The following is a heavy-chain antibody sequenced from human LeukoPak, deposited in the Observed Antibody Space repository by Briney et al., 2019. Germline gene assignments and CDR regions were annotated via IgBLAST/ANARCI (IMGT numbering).Heavy chain of an antibody. D-gene: IGHD2/OR15-2a*01. CDR3: AKGESKDYLNYFDYLNYFDH. Sequence: GGSLRLSCAASGFTFSSYEMNWVRQAPGKGLEWVSYISASGTTIYYADSVKGRFTISRDNAEKSLYLQMNSLRAEDTAIYYCAKGESKDYLNYFDYLNYFDHWGQGALVTVSS. CDR2: ISASGTTI. V-gene: IGHV3-48*03. J-gene: IGHJ4*02. CDR1: GFTFSSYE.